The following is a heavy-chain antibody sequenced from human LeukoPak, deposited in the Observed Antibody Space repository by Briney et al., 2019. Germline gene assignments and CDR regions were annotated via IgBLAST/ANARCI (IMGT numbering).Heavy chain of an antibody. Sequence: PGGSLRLSCAASGFTFSTYAISWVRQAPGQGLEWVGRIIPILSIIDYAQKFQGRVTITADKSTTAAYMEVSSLRSEDTAIYYCARSIKDGSDAWGQGTLVTVSS. CDR1: GFTFSTYA. J-gene: IGHJ5*02. CDR3: ARSIKDGSDA. V-gene: IGHV1-69*04. D-gene: IGHD1-14*01. CDR2: IIPILSII.